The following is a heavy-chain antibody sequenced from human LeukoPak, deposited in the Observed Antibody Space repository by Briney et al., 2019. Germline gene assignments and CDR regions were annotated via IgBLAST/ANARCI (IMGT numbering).Heavy chain of an antibody. V-gene: IGHV4-34*01. J-gene: IGHJ3*02. D-gene: IGHD6-25*01. CDR1: GGSFSGYY. Sequence: SETLSLTCAVYGGSFSGYYWSWIRQPPGKGLEWIGEINHSGSTNYNPSLKSRVTISVDTSKNQFSLKLSSVAAADTAVYYCARRLSGAFEIWGQGTMVTVSS. CDR3: ARRLSGAFEI. CDR2: INHSGST.